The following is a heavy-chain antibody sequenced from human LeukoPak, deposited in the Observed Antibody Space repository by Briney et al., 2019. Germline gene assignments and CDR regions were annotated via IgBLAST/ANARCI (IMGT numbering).Heavy chain of an antibody. D-gene: IGHD1-26*01. J-gene: IGHJ3*02. CDR3: ARLGVGATRDAFDI. V-gene: IGHV4-4*02. Sequence: SETLSLTCAVSGGSISSSNWWSWVRLPPGKGLEWIGEIYHSGSTNYNPSLKSRVTISVDKSKNQFSLKLSSVTAADTALYYCARLGVGATRDAFDIWGQGTMVTVSS. CDR1: GGSISSSNW. CDR2: IYHSGST.